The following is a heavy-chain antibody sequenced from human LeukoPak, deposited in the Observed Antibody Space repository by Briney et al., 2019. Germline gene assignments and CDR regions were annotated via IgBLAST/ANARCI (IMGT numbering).Heavy chain of an antibody. CDR1: VGSISRYY. CDR3: ARGGQLLWVDY. CDR2: IHYSGST. V-gene: IGHV4-59*13. Sequence: SETLSLTCTVSVGSISRYYWSSVRQPPGKGLEWIGYIHYSGSTKYNPSLKSRVTISVDTSKNQFSLKLSSVTAADTAVYYCARGGQLLWVDYWGQGTLVTVSS. D-gene: IGHD2-2*01. J-gene: IGHJ4*02.